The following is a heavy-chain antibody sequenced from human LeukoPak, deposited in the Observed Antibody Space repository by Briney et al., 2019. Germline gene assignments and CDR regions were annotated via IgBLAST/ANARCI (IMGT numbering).Heavy chain of an antibody. J-gene: IGHJ4*02. D-gene: IGHD1-1*01. Sequence: GRALRLSSAGSGCICGDYGFHWVRQAPGKGLEWVAVTRFDGSIKQYADSVKGRFTISRDDSKNTLYLQMNFLKSEDTAVYYCARWGGTRQYYFDYWGQGTLVTVSS. CDR1: GCICGDYG. CDR3: ARWGGTRQYYFDY. CDR2: TRFDGSIK. V-gene: IGHV3-33*01.